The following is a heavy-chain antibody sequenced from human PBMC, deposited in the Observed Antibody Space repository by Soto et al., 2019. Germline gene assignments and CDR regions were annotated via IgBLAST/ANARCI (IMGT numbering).Heavy chain of an antibody. CDR3: AAERKHGDERLYYYYGMDV. CDR1: GFTFTSSA. D-gene: IGHD4-17*01. J-gene: IGHJ6*02. Sequence: SVKVSCKASGFTFTSSAVQWVRQARGQRLEWIGWIVVGSGNTNYAQKFQERVTITRDMSTSTAYMELSSLRSEDTAVYYCAAERKHGDERLYYYYGMDVWGQGTTVTVSS. CDR2: IVVGSGNT. V-gene: IGHV1-58*01.